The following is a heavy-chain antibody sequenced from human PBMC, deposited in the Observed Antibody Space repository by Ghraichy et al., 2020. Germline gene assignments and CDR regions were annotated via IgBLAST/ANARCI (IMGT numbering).Heavy chain of an antibody. CDR3: ARALGYCSSSSCQTPFDY. V-gene: IGHV3-30-3*01. Sequence: GESLNISCVASGFSLSDYVMHWVRQAPGKGLEWVSVISFDGSNKYYADSVRGRFTISRDNSKNTLYLQVSSLRPEDTAVYYCARALGYCSSSSCQTPFDYWGQGTLVTVSS. CDR1: GFSLSDYV. J-gene: IGHJ4*02. D-gene: IGHD2-2*01. CDR2: ISFDGSNK.